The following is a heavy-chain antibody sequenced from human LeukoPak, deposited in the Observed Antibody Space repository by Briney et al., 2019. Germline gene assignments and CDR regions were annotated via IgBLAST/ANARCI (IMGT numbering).Heavy chain of an antibody. CDR3: ARDKGTYTNYGMDV. Sequence: SETLSLTCTVSGGSISSSSYYWGWIRQPPGKGLEWIGSIYYSGSTYYNPSLKSRVTISVDTSKNQFSLKLSSVTAADTAVYYCARDKGTYTNYGMDVWGQGTTVTVSS. J-gene: IGHJ6*02. CDR1: GGSISSSSYY. CDR2: IYYSGST. V-gene: IGHV4-39*07. D-gene: IGHD1-1*01.